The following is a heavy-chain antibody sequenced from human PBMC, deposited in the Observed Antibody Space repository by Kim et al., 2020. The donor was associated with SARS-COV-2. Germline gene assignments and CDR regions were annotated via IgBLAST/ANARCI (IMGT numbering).Heavy chain of an antibody. V-gene: IGHV4-39*01. CDR3: ARAGEGIPGYFDY. CDR2: IYYSGST. Sequence: SETLSLTCTVSGGSISSSSYYWGWIRQPPGKGLEWIGSIYYSGSTYYNPSLKSRVTISVDTSKNQFSLKLSSVTAADTAVYYCARAGEGIPGYFDYWGQGTLVTVSS. CDR1: GGSISSSSYY. D-gene: IGHD3-10*01. J-gene: IGHJ4*02.